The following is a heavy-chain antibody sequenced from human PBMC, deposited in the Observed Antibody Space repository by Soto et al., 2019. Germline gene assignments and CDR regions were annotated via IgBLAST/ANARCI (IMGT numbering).Heavy chain of an antibody. CDR2: IIPIFGTA. J-gene: IGHJ4*02. CDR3: ARAHLELSPFDY. Sequence: SVKVSCKASGGTFSSYAISWVGQAPGQGLEWMGGIIPIFGTANYAQKFQGRVTITADESTSTAYRELSSLRSEDTAVYYCARAHLELSPFDYWGQGTLVTVSS. CDR1: GGTFSSYA. D-gene: IGHD1-7*01. V-gene: IGHV1-69*13.